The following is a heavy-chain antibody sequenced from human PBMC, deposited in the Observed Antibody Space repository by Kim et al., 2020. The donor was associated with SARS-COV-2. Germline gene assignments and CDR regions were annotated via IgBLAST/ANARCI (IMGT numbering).Heavy chain of an antibody. CDR3: TKDRYCTSANCPLDY. CDR2: ISGNSGAI. Sequence: GGSLRLSCAASGFTFDEYAMHWVRQAPGKGLEWVAGISGNSGAICYVDSVRGRFTVSRDNAKKSLYLQMNSLRTDDTALYYCTKDRYCTSANCPLDYWGQGTLVTVSS. V-gene: IGHV3-9*01. D-gene: IGHD2-2*01. CDR1: GFTFDEYA. J-gene: IGHJ4*02.